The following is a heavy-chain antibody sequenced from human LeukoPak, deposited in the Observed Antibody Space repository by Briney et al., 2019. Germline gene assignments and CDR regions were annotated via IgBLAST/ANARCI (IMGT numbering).Heavy chain of an antibody. CDR1: GYTFTGYY. J-gene: IGHJ4*02. CDR3: ASTTFDYSFDY. Sequence: GASVKVSCKASGYTFTGYYMHWVRQAPGQGLEWMGWINPNSGDTNYAQKFQGRVTMTRDTSTSTAYMELSRLRSDDTAVYYCASTTFDYSFDYWGQGTLVTASS. D-gene: IGHD4-11*01. CDR2: INPNSGDT. V-gene: IGHV1-2*02.